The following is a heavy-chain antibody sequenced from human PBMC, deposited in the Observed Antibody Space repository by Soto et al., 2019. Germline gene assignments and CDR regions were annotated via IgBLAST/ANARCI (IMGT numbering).Heavy chain of an antibody. Sequence: VHLVQSGAEVKKPGASVKVSCKASGYTFTDYDMHWVRQAPGQSLEWVGWINNANGNTEYSKKFQDRVTITRDTTATTVYMELTSLRSEGTAVYYCAKHQNWNRRQYHYYGMDVWGQGTTVIVSS. CDR3: AKHQNWNRRQYHYYGMDV. CDR1: GYTFTDYD. CDR2: INNANGNT. V-gene: IGHV1-3*04. J-gene: IGHJ6*02. D-gene: IGHD1-1*01.